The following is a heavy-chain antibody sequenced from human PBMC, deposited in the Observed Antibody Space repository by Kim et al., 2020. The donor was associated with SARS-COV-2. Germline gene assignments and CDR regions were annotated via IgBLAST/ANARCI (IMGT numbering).Heavy chain of an antibody. Sequence: SETLSLTCTVSGGSISSSSYYWGWIRQPPGKGLEWIGSIYYSGSTYYNPSLKSRVTISVDTSKNQFSLKLSSVTAADTAVYYCASPFRLLLYYQYWGQGTLVTVSS. CDR3: ASPFRLLLYYQY. CDR2: IYYSGST. V-gene: IGHV4-39*07. J-gene: IGHJ4*02. CDR1: GGSISSSSYY. D-gene: IGHD3-22*01.